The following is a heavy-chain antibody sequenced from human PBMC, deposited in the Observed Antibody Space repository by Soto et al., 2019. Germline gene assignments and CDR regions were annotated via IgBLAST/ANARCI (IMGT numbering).Heavy chain of an antibody. CDR3: ARDFAREELCGWFDP. D-gene: IGHD3-16*01. Sequence: QVRLVQSGGEVKKPGASVKLSCKASGYTFTNNFIHCVRQAPGQGLEWVGVINPTGNSLTYAHKFEGRINLTTDTSTATLYMELSSLRSDDTATYYCARDFAREELCGWFDPWGQVSLVIVSS. CDR2: INPTGNSL. CDR1: GYTFTNNF. J-gene: IGHJ5*02. V-gene: IGHV1-46*03.